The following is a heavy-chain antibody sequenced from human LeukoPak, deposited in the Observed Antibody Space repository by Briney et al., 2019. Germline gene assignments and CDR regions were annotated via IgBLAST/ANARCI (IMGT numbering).Heavy chain of an antibody. D-gene: IGHD2-21*02. Sequence: PGRSLRLSCAASGFTFSSYAMHWVRQAPGKGLEWVAVISYDGSNKYYADSVKGRFTISRDNSKNTLYLQMNSLRAEDTAVYYCARDRVHIVVVTAIGWFDPWGQGTLVTVSS. CDR2: ISYDGSNK. CDR1: GFTFSSYA. CDR3: ARDRVHIVVVTAIGWFDP. J-gene: IGHJ5*02. V-gene: IGHV3-30*04.